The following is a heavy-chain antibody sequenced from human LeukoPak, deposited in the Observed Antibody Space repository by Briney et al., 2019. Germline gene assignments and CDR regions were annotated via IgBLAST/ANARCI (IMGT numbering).Heavy chain of an antibody. V-gene: IGHV4-39*07. CDR1: GGSISSSSYY. CDR3: ARYPMTYCSSSSCTDY. CDR2: IYYSGST. D-gene: IGHD2-2*01. Sequence: KPSETLSLTCTVSGGSISSSSYYWGWIRQPPGKGLEWIGSIYYSGSTNYNPSLKSRVTISVDTSKNQFSLKLSSVTAADTAVYYCARYPMTYCSSSSCTDYWGQGTLVTVSS. J-gene: IGHJ4*02.